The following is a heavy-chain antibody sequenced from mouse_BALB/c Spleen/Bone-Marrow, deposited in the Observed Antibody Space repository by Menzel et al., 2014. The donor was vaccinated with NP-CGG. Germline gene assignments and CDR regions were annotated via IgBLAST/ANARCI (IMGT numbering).Heavy chain of an antibody. V-gene: IGHV7-3*02. D-gene: IGHD2-1*01. Sequence: EVMLVESGGGLVRPGSSRSLSCASSGFTFTDYYRGWVREPPGKGLEWLGFVRNKANGYAREYSASVRGRFTVSRDNSHINLYHHINPRRSEDNATYYCTRDINVIYNWCFDDWGAGPTVTVPS. CDR3: TRDINVIYNWCFDD. CDR2: VRNKANGYAR. CDR1: GFTFTDYY. J-gene: IGHJ1*01.